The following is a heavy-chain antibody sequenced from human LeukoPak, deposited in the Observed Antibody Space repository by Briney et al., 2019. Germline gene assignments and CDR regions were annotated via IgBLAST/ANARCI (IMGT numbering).Heavy chain of an antibody. J-gene: IGHJ3*02. CDR2: SNK. V-gene: IGHV3-30-3*02. Sequence: SNKYYADSVKGRFTISRDNSKNTLYLQMNSLRAEDTAVYYCAKELSPDTAMVNDAFDIWGQGTMVTVSS. D-gene: IGHD5-18*01. CDR3: AKELSPDTAMVNDAFDI.